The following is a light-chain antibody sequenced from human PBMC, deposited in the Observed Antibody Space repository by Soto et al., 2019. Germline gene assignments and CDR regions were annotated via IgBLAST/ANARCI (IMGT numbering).Light chain of an antibody. CDR1: NSDIGDYDY. Sequence: QSALTQPASVSGSPGQSIAISCSGTNSDIGDYDYVSWYRQHPGKSPKLLIYEVTNRPSGVSNRFSGSKSGNTASLTISGLQAEDEADYYCISYSISRSLVFGGGTKLTVL. CDR2: EVT. CDR3: ISYSISRSLV. V-gene: IGLV2-14*01. J-gene: IGLJ3*02.